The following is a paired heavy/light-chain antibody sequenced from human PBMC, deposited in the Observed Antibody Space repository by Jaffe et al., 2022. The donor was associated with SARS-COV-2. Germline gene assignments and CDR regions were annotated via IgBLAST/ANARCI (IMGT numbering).Heavy chain of an antibody. Sequence: EVQLVESGGGLIQPGGSLRLSCAASGFTVSSNYMSWVRQAPGKGLEWVSVIYSGGSTYYADSVKGRFTISRDNSKNTLYLQMNSLRAEDTAVYYCARMRKSYSNYYHGSDWFDPWGQGTLVTVSS. CDR2: IYSGGST. CDR3: ARMRKSYSNYYHGSDWFDP. CDR1: GFTVSSNY. V-gene: IGHV3-53*01. J-gene: IGHJ5*02. D-gene: IGHD4-4*01.
Light chain of an antibody. V-gene: IGKV1-39*01. CDR2: AAS. CDR3: QQSYSTPGWT. J-gene: IGKJ1*01. Sequence: DIQMTQSPSSLSASVGDRVTITCRASQSISSYLNWYQQKPGKAPKLLIYAASSLQSGVPSRFSGSGSGTDFTLTISSLQPEDFATYYCQQSYSTPGWTFGQGTKVEIK. CDR1: QSISSY.